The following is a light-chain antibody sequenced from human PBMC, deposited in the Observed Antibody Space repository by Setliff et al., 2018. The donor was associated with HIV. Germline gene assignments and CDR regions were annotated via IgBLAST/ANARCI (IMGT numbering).Light chain of an antibody. V-gene: IGLV2-11*01. CDR3: CSYAGSSYV. J-gene: IGLJ1*01. CDR2: DVS. Sequence: QSALTQPRSVSGSPGQSVTISCTGTSSDVGGYNYVSWFQQHPGKAPKLMIYDVSKRPSGVPDRFSGSKSGNTASLTISGLQAEDDADYYCCSYAGSSYVFGTGTKGTVL. CDR1: SSDVGGYNY.